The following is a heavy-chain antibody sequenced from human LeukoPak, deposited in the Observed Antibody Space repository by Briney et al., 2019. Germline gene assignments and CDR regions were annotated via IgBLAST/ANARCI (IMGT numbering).Heavy chain of an antibody. V-gene: IGHV1-2*06. D-gene: IGHD3-3*01. J-gene: IGHJ6*02. Sequence: ASVKVSCKASGYTFTDYHMHWVRQAPGQGLEWMGRIKPHNGDTDCAQRFQGRVTLTRDTSIRTAYMELSSLRSDDTAVYYCASSKDYDFWSVAYTRFPYGMDVWGQGTTVTVSS. CDR3: ASSKDYDFWSVAYTRFPYGMDV. CDR2: IKPHNGDT. CDR1: GYTFTDYH.